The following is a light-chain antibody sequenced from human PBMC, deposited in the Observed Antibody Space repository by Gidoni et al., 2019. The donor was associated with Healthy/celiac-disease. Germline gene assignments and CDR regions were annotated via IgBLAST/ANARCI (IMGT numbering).Light chain of an antibody. Sequence: QAVLTHPPYASGTPGQRVTISCSGSSSSIGSNTVNWYQQLPGTAPKLLIYSNNQRPSGVPDRFSGSKSGTSASLAISGLQSEDEADYYCAAWDDSLNGVVFGGGTKLTVL. CDR1: SSSIGSNT. J-gene: IGLJ2*01. V-gene: IGLV1-44*01. CDR3: AAWDDSLNGVV. CDR2: SNN.